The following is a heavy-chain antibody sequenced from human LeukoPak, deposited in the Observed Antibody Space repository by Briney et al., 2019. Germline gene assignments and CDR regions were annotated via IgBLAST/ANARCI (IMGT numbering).Heavy chain of an antibody. D-gene: IGHD6-19*01. J-gene: IGHJ4*02. V-gene: IGHV3-33*08. CDR3: ATDRSNSWVDY. CDR2: IWYDGSNK. CDR1: GFTFSSYD. Sequence: PGGSLRLSCAASGFTFSSYDMHWVRQAPGKGLEWVAFIWYDGSNKYYVDSVKGRFTISRDNSKNTLYLQMSSLRVDDTAVYYCATDRSNSWVDYWGRGTLVTVAS.